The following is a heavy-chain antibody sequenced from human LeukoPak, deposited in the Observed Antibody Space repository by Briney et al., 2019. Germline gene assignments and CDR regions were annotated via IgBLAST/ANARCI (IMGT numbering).Heavy chain of an antibody. D-gene: IGHD6-19*01. V-gene: IGHV4-34*01. CDR3: ARGGQWLVKQFDY. Sequence: PSETLSLTCAVYGGSFSGYYWSWIRQPPGKGLEWIGEINHSGSTNYNPSLKSRVTISVDTSKNQFSLKLSSVTAADTAVYYCARGGQWLVKQFDYWGQGTLVTVSS. J-gene: IGHJ4*02. CDR2: INHSGST. CDR1: GGSFSGYY.